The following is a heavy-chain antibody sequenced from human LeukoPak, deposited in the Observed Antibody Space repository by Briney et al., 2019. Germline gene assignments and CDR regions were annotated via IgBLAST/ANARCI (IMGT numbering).Heavy chain of an antibody. Sequence: SETLSLPCAVYGGSFSGYYWSGIRQPPGKGREWIGEFNHRESTNYNPSLKSRVTISVDTSKNQFSLKLSSVTAADTAVYYCARGSPSRYCSGGGCYYNAFDIWGQGTMVSVSS. CDR1: GGSFSGYY. CDR2: FNHREST. J-gene: IGHJ3*02. CDR3: ARGSPSRYCSGGGCYYNAFDI. V-gene: IGHV4-34*01. D-gene: IGHD2-15*01.